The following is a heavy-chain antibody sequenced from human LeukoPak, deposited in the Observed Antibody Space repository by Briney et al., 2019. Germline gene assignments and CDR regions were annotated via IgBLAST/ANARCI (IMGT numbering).Heavy chain of an antibody. D-gene: IGHD3-9*01. CDR1: GFTFDDYA. CDR3: AKGTRRYFDWLLMDY. CDR2: ISWNSGSI. J-gene: IGHJ4*02. V-gene: IGHV3-9*01. Sequence: GGSLRLSCAASGFTFDDYAMHWVRQAPGKGLEWVSGISWNSGSIGYADSVKGRFTISRDNAKNSLYLQMNSLRAEDTALYYCAKGTRRYFDWLLMDYWGQGTLVTVSS.